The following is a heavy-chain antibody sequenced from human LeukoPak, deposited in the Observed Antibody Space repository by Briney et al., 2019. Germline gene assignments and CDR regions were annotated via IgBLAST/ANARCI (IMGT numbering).Heavy chain of an antibody. D-gene: IGHD1-14*01. Sequence: PGGSLRLSCAASGFTFSSYSMNWVRQAPGKGLEWVSYISSSSSTIYYADSVKGRFTISRDNAKNSLYLQMNSLRAEDTAVYYCASHNYYYYYYMDVWGKGTTVTVSS. CDR1: GFTFSSYS. CDR3: ASHNYYYYYYMDV. V-gene: IGHV3-48*01. J-gene: IGHJ6*03. CDR2: ISSSSSTI.